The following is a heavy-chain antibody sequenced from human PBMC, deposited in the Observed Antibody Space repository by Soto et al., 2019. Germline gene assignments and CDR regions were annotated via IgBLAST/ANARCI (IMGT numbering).Heavy chain of an antibody. CDR2: TRNKANSYTT. CDR3: ARVSSGSYGWYFDY. V-gene: IGHV3-72*01. Sequence: EVQLVESGGGLVQPGGSLRLSCAASGFTVSDHYMDWVRQAPGKGLEWVGRTRNKANSYTTEYAASVKGRFTISRDDSKNSLYLQMNSLKTEDTAVYYCARVSSGSYGWYFDYWGQGTLVTVSS. CDR1: GFTVSDHY. J-gene: IGHJ4*02. D-gene: IGHD1-26*01.